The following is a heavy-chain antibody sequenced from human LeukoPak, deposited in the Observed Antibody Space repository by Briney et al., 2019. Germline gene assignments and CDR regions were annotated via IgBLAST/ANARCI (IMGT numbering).Heavy chain of an antibody. CDR1: GFTFSSYI. Sequence: GGSLRLSCAASGFTFSSYIMNWVRQAPGKGLEWVSYISSSSSTIYYADSVKGRFTLSRDNAKNSLYLQMNSLRAEDTAVYYCASTERYCTSTSCSNYFPYWARGTLVTVPS. CDR3: ASTERYCTSTSCSNYFPY. J-gene: IGHJ4*02. CDR2: ISSSSSTI. D-gene: IGHD2-2*01. V-gene: IGHV3-48*04.